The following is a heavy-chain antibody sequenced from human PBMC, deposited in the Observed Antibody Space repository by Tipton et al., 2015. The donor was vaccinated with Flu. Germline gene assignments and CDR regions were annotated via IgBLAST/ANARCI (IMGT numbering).Heavy chain of an antibody. J-gene: IGHJ4*02. Sequence: TLSLTCTVSGGSISSYYWSWIRQPPGKGLEWIGYISYSGSTIYNPSLKSRVTISIDTSKNQFSVKLSSVTPADTAVYYCARLPLALSYFDYWGQGTLVTVS. CDR3: ARLPLALSYFDY. CDR2: ISYSGST. CDR1: GGSISSYY. V-gene: IGHV4-59*01.